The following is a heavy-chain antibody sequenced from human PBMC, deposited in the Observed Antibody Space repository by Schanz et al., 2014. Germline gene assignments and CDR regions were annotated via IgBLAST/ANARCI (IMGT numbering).Heavy chain of an antibody. D-gene: IGHD3-10*01. J-gene: IGHJ3*02. Sequence: EVQLLESGGGLVRPGGSLRLSCAASGFTFSSYTMNWVRQAPGKGLEWVANIKQDGSEKYYVDSVKGRFTISRDNAKNSLYLQMNSLRAEDTAVYYCAKAKSGAHGAFDIWGQGTMVTVSS. CDR3: AKAKSGAHGAFDI. CDR2: IKQDGSEK. V-gene: IGHV3-7*01. CDR1: GFTFSSYT.